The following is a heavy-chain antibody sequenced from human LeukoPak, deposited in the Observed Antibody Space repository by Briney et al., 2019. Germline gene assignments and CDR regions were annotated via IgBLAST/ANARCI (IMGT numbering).Heavy chain of an antibody. CDR2: IIPIFGTA. CDR1: GGTSSSYA. Sequence: ASVKVSCKASGGTSSSYAISWVRQAPGQGLEWMGGIIPIFGTANYAQKFQGRVTITTDESTSTAYMELSSLRSEDTAVYYCARVARSYDILYYFDYWGQGTLVTVSS. J-gene: IGHJ4*02. CDR3: ARVARSYDILYYFDY. D-gene: IGHD3-9*01. V-gene: IGHV1-69*05.